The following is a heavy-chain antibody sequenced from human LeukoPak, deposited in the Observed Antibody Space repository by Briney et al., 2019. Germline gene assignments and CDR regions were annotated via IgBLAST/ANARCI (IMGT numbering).Heavy chain of an antibody. D-gene: IGHD6-19*01. V-gene: IGHV1-18*01. CDR1: GYTFTSYG. CDR2: ISAYNGNT. J-gene: IGHJ4*02. Sequence: ASVKVSCKASGYTFTSYGISWVRQAPGQGLEWIGWISAYNGNTNYAQKLQGRVTMTTDTSTSTAYMELRSLRSDDTAVYYCARVPILIFSGWYGFDYWGQGTLVTVSS. CDR3: ARVPILIFSGWYGFDY.